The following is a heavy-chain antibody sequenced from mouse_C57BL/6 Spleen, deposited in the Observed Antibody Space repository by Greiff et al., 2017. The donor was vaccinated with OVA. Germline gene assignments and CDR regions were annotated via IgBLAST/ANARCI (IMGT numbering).Heavy chain of an antibody. D-gene: IGHD2-4*01. Sequence: LQESGPELVKPGASVKISCKASGYAFSSSWMNWVKQRPGKGLEWIGRIYPGDGDTNYNGKFKGKATLTADKSSSTAYMQLSSLTSEDSAVYFCARDIYYDYDRGYWGQGTTLTVSS. CDR2: IYPGDGDT. J-gene: IGHJ2*01. CDR1: GYAFSSSW. V-gene: IGHV1-82*01. CDR3: ARDIYYDYDRGY.